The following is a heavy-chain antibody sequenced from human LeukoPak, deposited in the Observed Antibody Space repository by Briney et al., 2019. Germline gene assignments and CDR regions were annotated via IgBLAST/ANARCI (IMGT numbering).Heavy chain of an antibody. D-gene: IGHD2-15*01. Sequence: SVKVSCKASGFNFSDSAMQWVRQARGQRLEWIGWIVVGSGNTNYAQKFQERVTITRDMSTSTAYMELSSLRSGDTAVYYCAAGVPKGAASPYYYYYDMDVWGQGTTVTVSS. CDR3: AAGVPKGAASPYYYYYDMDV. CDR1: GFNFSDSA. J-gene: IGHJ6*02. V-gene: IGHV1-58*02. CDR2: IVVGSGNT.